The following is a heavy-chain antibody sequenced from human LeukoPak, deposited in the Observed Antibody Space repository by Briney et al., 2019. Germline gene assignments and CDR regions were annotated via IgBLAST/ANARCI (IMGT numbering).Heavy chain of an antibody. Sequence: SETLSLTCTVSGGSISSGDYYWSWIRQPPGKGLEWIGEINHSGSTNYNPSLKSRVTISVDTSKNQFSLKLSSVTAADTAVYYCARCGYSYGYCVYWGQGTLVTVSS. D-gene: IGHD5-18*01. CDR2: INHSGST. J-gene: IGHJ4*02. CDR1: GGSISSGDYY. V-gene: IGHV4-39*07. CDR3: ARCGYSYGYCVY.